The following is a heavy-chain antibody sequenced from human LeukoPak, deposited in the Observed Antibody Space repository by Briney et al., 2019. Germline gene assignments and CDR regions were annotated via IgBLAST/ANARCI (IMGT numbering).Heavy chain of an antibody. Sequence: GGSLRLSCAASGFTFSSYWMHWVRQAPGKGLVWVSRINSDGSSTSYADSVKGRFTISRDNAKNTLYLQMNSLRAEDTAVYYCARDGVVWFGELSPPMDVWGQGTTVTVSS. CDR1: GFTFSSYW. CDR3: ARDGVVWFGELSPPMDV. D-gene: IGHD3-10*01. V-gene: IGHV3-74*01. CDR2: INSDGSST. J-gene: IGHJ6*02.